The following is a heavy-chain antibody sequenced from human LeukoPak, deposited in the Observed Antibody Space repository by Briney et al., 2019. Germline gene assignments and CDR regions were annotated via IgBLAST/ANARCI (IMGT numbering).Heavy chain of an antibody. V-gene: IGHV4-61*01. CDR3: ARYRSNAGSQTRGGGIDN. Sequence: SETLSLTCAVSGGSVSSGCYYWSWLPPPPGKELEWVGYIYYSGSTNYNPSLKSRVTITVDTSKNQFFLKLSSVTAADAAVYYCARYRSNAGSQTRGGGIDNWGQGTLVTVSS. D-gene: IGHD2-15*01. J-gene: IGHJ4*02. CDR2: IYYSGST. CDR1: GGSVSSGCYY.